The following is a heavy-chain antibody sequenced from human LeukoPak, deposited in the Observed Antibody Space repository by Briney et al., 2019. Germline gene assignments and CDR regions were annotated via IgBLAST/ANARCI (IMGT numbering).Heavy chain of an antibody. CDR3: ARDTAWGLDY. D-gene: IGHD3-16*01. V-gene: IGHV3-7*01. J-gene: IGHJ4*02. CDR2: IKQDGSEK. CDR1: GFTFSSYG. Sequence: GGSLRLSCAASGFTFSSYGMSWVRQAPGKGLEWLANIKQDGSEKFFADSVKGRFTISRDNTKKSMYLQMNSLRVEDTAVYYCARDTAWGLDYWGRGTLVTVSS.